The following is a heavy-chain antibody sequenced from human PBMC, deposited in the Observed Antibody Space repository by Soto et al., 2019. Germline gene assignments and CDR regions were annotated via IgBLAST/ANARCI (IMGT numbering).Heavy chain of an antibody. CDR1: GYSFTSYW. D-gene: IGHD3-9*01. CDR2: IYPGDSDT. Sequence: GESLKISCKGSGYSFTSYWIGWVRQMPGKGLEWMGIIYPGDSDTRYSPSFQGQVTISADKSISTAYLQWSSLKASDTAVYYCARDGKYYDILTGYYTSGWYFDYWGQGTLVTSPQ. J-gene: IGHJ4*02. CDR3: ARDGKYYDILTGYYTSGWYFDY. V-gene: IGHV5-51*01.